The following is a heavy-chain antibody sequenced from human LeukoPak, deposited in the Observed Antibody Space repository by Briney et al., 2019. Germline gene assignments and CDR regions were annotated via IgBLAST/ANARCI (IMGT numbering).Heavy chain of an antibody. V-gene: IGHV1-69*01. CDR1: GGTFSSYA. CDR3: ARDQVPHSSSSFDY. J-gene: IGHJ4*02. D-gene: IGHD6-13*01. CDR2: NIPIFGTA. Sequence: SVTVSCKASGGTFSSYAISWVRQAPGQGLEWMGGNIPIFGTANYAQKFQGRVTITADESTSTAYMELSSLRSEDTAVYYCARDQVPHSSSSFDYWGQGTLVTVSS.